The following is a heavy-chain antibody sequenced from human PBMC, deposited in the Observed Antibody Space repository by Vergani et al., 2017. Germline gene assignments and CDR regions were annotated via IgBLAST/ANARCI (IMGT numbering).Heavy chain of an antibody. Sequence: EVQLLESGGSLKQPGGSVRLSCAASGFTFSTYAMHWVRQAPGKGLEVVSALTGGVGSTYYADSFKGRFIISRDNSRDTLYLQMNSLRPEDTATYYCVKDAGSYENFFDSWGQGTLVTVSS. J-gene: IGHJ4*02. CDR3: VKDAGSYENFFDS. V-gene: IGHV3-23*01. CDR1: GFTFSTYA. CDR2: LTGGVGST. D-gene: IGHD1-26*01.